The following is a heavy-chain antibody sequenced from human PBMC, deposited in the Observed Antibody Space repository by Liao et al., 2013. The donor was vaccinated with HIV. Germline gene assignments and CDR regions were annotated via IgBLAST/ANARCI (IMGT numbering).Heavy chain of an antibody. CDR2: IESGGGT. CDR1: GGSVNSYY. D-gene: IGHD1-14*01. Sequence: QVQLQESGPGLVQPSETLSLTCSVSGGSVNSYYWNWIRQPAGKGLEWIGRIESGGGTNYNPSLKSRLSLSIDTSKNQFSLKLTSLTAADTAVYYCARILRPEVAVALDNWGQGSLVTVSS. J-gene: IGHJ4*02. CDR3: ARILRPEVAVALDN. V-gene: IGHV4-4*07.